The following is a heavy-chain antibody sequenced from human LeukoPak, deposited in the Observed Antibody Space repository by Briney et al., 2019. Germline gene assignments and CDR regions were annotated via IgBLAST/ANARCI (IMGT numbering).Heavy chain of an antibody. CDR1: GFTFSSYA. CDR3: AKDRGVRGLNFDY. CDR2: ISGSGGRI. J-gene: IGHJ4*02. V-gene: IGHV3-23*01. Sequence: GGSLRLSCAASGFTFSSYAMSWVRQAPGKGLEWVSGISGSGGRIYYVDSVKGRFTISRDNSKNTLYLQMNSLRAEDTAVYYCAKDRGVRGLNFDYWGQGTLVTVSS. D-gene: IGHD3-10*01.